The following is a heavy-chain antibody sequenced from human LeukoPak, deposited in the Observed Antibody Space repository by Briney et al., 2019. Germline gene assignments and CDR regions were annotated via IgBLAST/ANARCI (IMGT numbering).Heavy chain of an antibody. Sequence: GGSLRLSCAASGFSFSDYGTHWVRQAPGKGLEWGTFMQYDGSVIFYADSVKGRLTISRDNSKNTVYLQMSSLRSEDTAVYFCAQDVPIERVQGVGPGSWGQGTLVIVSS. V-gene: IGHV3-30*02. J-gene: IGHJ5*02. CDR3: AQDVPIERVQGVGPGS. CDR1: GFSFSDYG. D-gene: IGHD2-8*01. CDR2: MQYDGSVI.